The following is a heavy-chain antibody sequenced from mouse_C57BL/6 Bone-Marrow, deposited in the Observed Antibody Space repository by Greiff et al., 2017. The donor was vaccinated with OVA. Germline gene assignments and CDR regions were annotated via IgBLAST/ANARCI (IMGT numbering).Heavy chain of an antibody. J-gene: IGHJ4*01. CDR1: GYTFTSYW. D-gene: IGHD1-1*01. CDR3: ARVLRYCYAMDY. CDR2: IDPSDSYT. Sequence: VQLQQPGAELVMPGASVKLSCKASGYTFTSYWMHWVKQRPGQGLEWIGEIDPSDSYTNYNQKFKGKSTLTVDKSSSTAYMQLSSLTSEDSAVYYCARVLRYCYAMDYWGQGTSVTVSS. V-gene: IGHV1-69*01.